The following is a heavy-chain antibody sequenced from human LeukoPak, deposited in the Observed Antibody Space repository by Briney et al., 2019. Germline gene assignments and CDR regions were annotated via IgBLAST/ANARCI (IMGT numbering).Heavy chain of an antibody. CDR3: VRVVVLTTSESKYYFDY. V-gene: IGHV4-59*12. CDR2: IYYSGST. J-gene: IGHJ4*02. D-gene: IGHD2-8*01. CDR1: GGSISSYY. Sequence: SETLSLTCTVSGGSISSYYWSWIRQPPGKGLEWIGYIYYSGSTNYNPSLKSRVTISVDTSKNQFSLKLSSVTAADTAVYYCVRVVVLTTSESKYYFDYWGQGTLVTVSS.